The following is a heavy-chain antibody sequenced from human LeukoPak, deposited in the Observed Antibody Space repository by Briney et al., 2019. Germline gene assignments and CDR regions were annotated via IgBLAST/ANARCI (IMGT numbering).Heavy chain of an antibody. CDR3: AKDQRPRGNYGYFDY. D-gene: IGHD1-26*01. Sequence: GGSLRLSCAASGFTFSPRGMSWLGQAPGTGGEGVSSISDSGDYTYYADSVEGRFSISRDNSKNTLYLHMDRLRAEDTAVYYCAKDQRPRGNYGYFDYWGQGALVTVSS. CDR2: ISDSGDYT. J-gene: IGHJ4*02. CDR1: GFTFSPRG. V-gene: IGHV3-23*01.